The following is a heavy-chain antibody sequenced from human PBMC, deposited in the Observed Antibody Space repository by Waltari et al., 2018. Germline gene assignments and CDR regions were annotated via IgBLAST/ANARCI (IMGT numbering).Heavy chain of an antibody. J-gene: IGHJ6*02. Sequence: EVQMVESGGGLVQPGGSLRLSCAASGFTFSNSWMDWVRQAPGKGLEWIANIKPDGSEKNHVDSCKGRFTISKDNTKNSLYLQMNSLRAEDTAVYYCSKSLDVWGPGTSVTVSS. V-gene: IGHV3-7*01. CDR3: SKSLDV. CDR1: GFTFSNSW. CDR2: IKPDGSEK.